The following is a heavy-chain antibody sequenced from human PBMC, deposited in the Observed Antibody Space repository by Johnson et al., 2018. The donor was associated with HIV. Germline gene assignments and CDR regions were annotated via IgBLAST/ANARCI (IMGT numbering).Heavy chain of an antibody. CDR2: ISGSGNSI. CDR1: GVIFSDYY. Sequence: QVQLVESGGGLVKPGGSLRLSCAVSGVIFSDYYMSWIRQAPGKGLEWVSYISGSGNSIYYADSLKGRFTVSRDISKNTLYLQINGLSAEDTAVYYCARDRRVAAITYAFDFWGQGTMVTVSS. J-gene: IGHJ3*01. V-gene: IGHV3-11*04. D-gene: IGHD6-13*01. CDR3: ARDRRVAAITYAFDF.